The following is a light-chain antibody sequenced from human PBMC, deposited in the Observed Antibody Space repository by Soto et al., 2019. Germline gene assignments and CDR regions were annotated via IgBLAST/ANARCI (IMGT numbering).Light chain of an antibody. Sequence: QSVLTQPASVSGSHGQSITISCTGASSDVGGYNYVSWYQHHPGKAPKLMIYDVSNRPSGVSNRFSDSKSGNTASLIISGLQAEDEADYYCSSYTRSSTLFGGGTKLTVL. CDR3: SSYTRSSTL. CDR1: SSDVGGYNY. CDR2: DVS. J-gene: IGLJ2*01. V-gene: IGLV2-14*03.